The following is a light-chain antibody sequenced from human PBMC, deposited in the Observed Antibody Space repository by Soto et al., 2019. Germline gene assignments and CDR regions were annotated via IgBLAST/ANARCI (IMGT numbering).Light chain of an antibody. J-gene: IGKJ4*01. Sequence: DIQMTQSPSSLSASVGDRVTITCQASQDITKYLNWYQQKPGRAPRLLIYDASDLETGVPSRFSGSGSRTDFIFTISSLQPEDIATYYCQQYDDLPLTFGGGTKVEIK. CDR3: QQYDDLPLT. CDR1: QDITKY. V-gene: IGKV1-33*01. CDR2: DAS.